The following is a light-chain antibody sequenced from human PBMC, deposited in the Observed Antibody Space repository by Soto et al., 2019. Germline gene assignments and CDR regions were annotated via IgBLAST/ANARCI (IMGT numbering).Light chain of an antibody. Sequence: DIQMTQSPSTLSASVGDRVTITCRTSHSISSWLAWYQQKPGKAPKLLIYDASSLESGVPSRFSGSGSRTEFTLTISSLQPDDFATYYCQQYNSYSRTFGQGTKVDIK. CDR2: DAS. CDR3: QQYNSYSRT. V-gene: IGKV1-5*01. J-gene: IGKJ1*01. CDR1: HSISSW.